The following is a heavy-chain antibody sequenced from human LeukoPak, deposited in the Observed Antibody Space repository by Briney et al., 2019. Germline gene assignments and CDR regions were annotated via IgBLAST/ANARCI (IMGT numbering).Heavy chain of an antibody. Sequence: GGSLRLSCAASGFTFSSSAMSWVRQAPGKGLEWVSAISNNGGYTYYADSVQGRFTISRDNSKSTLCLQMNSLRAEDTAVFYCAKQLGYCSDGSCYFPYWGQGTLVTVSS. V-gene: IGHV3-23*01. CDR1: GFTFSSSA. J-gene: IGHJ4*02. CDR2: ISNNGGYT. D-gene: IGHD2-15*01. CDR3: AKQLGYCSDGSCYFPY.